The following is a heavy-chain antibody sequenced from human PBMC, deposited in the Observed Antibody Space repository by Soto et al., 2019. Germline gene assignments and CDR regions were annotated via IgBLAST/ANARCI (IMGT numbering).Heavy chain of an antibody. D-gene: IGHD4-4*01. CDR2: MNPNSGNT. CDR3: ASAPRSNYYYYGMDV. V-gene: IGHV1-8*01. Sequence: ASVKVSCKASGYTFTSYDINWVRQATGQGLEWMGWMNPNSGNTGYAQKFQGRVTMTRNTSISTAYMELSSLRSEDTAVYYCASAPRSNYYYYGMDVWGQGTTVTVSS. J-gene: IGHJ6*02. CDR1: GYTFTSYD.